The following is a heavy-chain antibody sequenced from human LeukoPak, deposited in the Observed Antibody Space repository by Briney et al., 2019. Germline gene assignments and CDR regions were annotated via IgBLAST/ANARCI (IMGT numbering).Heavy chain of an antibody. J-gene: IGHJ3*02. CDR3: ARGSHAFDI. CDR1: RYSFRNYW. V-gene: IGHV3-74*01. Sequence: GGSLRLSCAASRYSFRNYWMHWVRQAPGRGLVWVSRINSDGSSTNYADSVKGRFTISRDNAKNTVSLQMNSLRAEDTAVYYCARGSHAFDIWGQGTRVTVSS. CDR2: INSDGSST.